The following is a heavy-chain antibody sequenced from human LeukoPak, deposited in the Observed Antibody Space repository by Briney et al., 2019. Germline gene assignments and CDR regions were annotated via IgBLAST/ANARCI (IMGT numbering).Heavy chain of an antibody. CDR3: ARVVGGYYDSSGYLDY. CDR2: IYHSGST. J-gene: IGHJ4*02. V-gene: IGHV4-30-2*01. CDR1: GGSISSGGYS. Sequence: SETLSLTCAVSGGSISSGGYSWSWIRQPPGKGLEWIGYIYHSGSTYYNPSLKSRVTISVDRSKNQFSLKLSSVTAADTAVYYCARVVGGYYDSSGYLDYWGQGTLVTVSS. D-gene: IGHD3-22*01.